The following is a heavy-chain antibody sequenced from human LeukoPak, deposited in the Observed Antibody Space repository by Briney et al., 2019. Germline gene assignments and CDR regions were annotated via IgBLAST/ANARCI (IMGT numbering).Heavy chain of an antibody. J-gene: IGHJ4*02. CDR3: ARVDLLTGYYFFDY. Sequence: ASVKVSCKASGYTFSNYGISWVRQAPGQGLEWVGWIRGDNGNTNYAQKLQGRVTMTTDTSTSTAYMELRSLGSDETAVYYCARVDLLTGYYFFDYWGQGTLVTVSS. CDR1: GYTFSNYG. D-gene: IGHD3-9*01. CDR2: IRGDNGNT. V-gene: IGHV1-18*01.